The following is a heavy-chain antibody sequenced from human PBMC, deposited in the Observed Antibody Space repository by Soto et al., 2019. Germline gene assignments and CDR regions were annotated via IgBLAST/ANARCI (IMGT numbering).Heavy chain of an antibody. CDR2: ISSSSSSI. CDR1: GFTFSYYS. Sequence: GGSLRLSCEGSGFTFSYYSMNWVRQAPGRGLEWVSYISSSSSSIFYTDSVKGRFTISRDNAKNSLYLQMNSLRAEDTAVYYCARFPRYDSSGYYPIDSWGQGTLVTVSS. CDR3: ARFPRYDSSGYYPIDS. V-gene: IGHV3-48*01. J-gene: IGHJ4*02. D-gene: IGHD3-22*01.